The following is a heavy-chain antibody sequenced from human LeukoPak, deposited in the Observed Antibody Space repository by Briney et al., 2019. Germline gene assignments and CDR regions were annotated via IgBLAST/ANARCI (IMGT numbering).Heavy chain of an antibody. CDR3: TSGYYNYYFDF. CDR1: GFTFSTYS. J-gene: IGHJ4*02. D-gene: IGHD3-22*01. V-gene: IGHV3-21*01. CDR2: ISTSSYT. Sequence: PGGSLTLSCAASGFTFSTYSMNWVRQAPGKGLEWVSTISTSSYTYYADSVRGRFTISRDNAKNSLYLQMNSLRAEDTAVYYCTSGYYNYYFDFWGQGTLVTVSS.